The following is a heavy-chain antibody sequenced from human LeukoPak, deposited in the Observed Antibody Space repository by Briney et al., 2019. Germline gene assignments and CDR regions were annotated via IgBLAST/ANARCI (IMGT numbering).Heavy chain of an antibody. V-gene: IGHV3-23*01. CDR3: AKVGGYSYDPYYYYGMDV. CDR2: ISGSGGST. D-gene: IGHD5-18*01. J-gene: IGHJ6*04. Sequence: GGSLRLSCAASGFTFSNYSMGWGRQAPGEGLGWVSAISGSGGSTYYADSVKGRFTISRDNSKNTLYLQMNSLRAEDTAVYYCAKVGGYSYDPYYYYGMDVWGKGTTVTVSS. CDR1: GFTFSNYS.